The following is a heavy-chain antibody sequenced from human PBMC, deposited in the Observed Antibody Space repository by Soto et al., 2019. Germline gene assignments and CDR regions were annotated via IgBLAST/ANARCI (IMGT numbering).Heavy chain of an antibody. Sequence: EVQLVESGGGLVQPGGSLRLSCAASGFTFSNYWMYWVRQVPGKGLVWVSRINRDGSSTNYADSVKDRFTISRDNARNTLYLQMNGLRVEDTAVYYCANSAHGDYVSYWGQGTLVTVSS. CDR1: GFTFSNYW. CDR3: ANSAHGDYVSY. V-gene: IGHV3-74*01. J-gene: IGHJ4*02. D-gene: IGHD4-17*01. CDR2: INRDGSST.